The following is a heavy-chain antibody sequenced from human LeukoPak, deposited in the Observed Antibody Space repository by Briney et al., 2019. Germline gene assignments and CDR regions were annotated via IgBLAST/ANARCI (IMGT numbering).Heavy chain of an antibody. CDR3: ARDRPGYSSGWYEDY. CDR2: IIPILGIA. J-gene: IGHJ4*02. CDR1: GGTFISYA. Sequence: SVKVSCKASGGTFISYAISWVGQAPGQGLEWMGRIIPILGIANYAQKFQRRLTIPADKSTSTAYMELSSLRSEDTAVYYCARDRPGYSSGWYEDYWGQGTLVTVSS. D-gene: IGHD6-19*01. V-gene: IGHV1-69*04.